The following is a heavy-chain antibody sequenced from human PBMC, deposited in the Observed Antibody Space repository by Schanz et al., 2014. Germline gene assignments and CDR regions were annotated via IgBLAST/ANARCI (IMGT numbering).Heavy chain of an antibody. V-gene: IGHV3-33*06. CDR1: GFTVNTNY. Sequence: QVQLVESGGGVVQPGGSLRLSCAVSGFTVNTNYMSWVRQAPGKGLEWVAVVCYDGSKKYYADSVKGRFTTSRDNSKNTMYLQMNSLRAEDTALYFCAKDRRDNYGSGTFYFEHWGQGTLVTVSS. CDR2: VCYDGSKK. J-gene: IGHJ4*02. CDR3: AKDRRDNYGSGTFYFEH. D-gene: IGHD3-10*01.